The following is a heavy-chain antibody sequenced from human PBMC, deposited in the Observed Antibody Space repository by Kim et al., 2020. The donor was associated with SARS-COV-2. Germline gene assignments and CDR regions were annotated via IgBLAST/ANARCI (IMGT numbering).Heavy chain of an antibody. CDR2: LSGSIPDA. Sequence: GGSLRLSCAASGFTFSNAWMNWVRQAPGKGLEWVSALSGSIPDAKYADSVRGRFTISRDNSKNTLFLQMDSLRVDDTAVYYCAKDLLYVPGRGYFDSWG. J-gene: IGHJ4*01. CDR3: AKDLLYVPGRGYFDS. CDR1: GFTFSNAW. V-gene: IGHV3-23*01. D-gene: IGHD3-10*01.